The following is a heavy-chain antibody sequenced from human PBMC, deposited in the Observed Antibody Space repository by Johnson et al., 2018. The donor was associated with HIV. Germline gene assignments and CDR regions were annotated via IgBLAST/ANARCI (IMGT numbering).Heavy chain of an antibody. CDR3: AKADLAGAFDI. CDR1: GFTFSSYG. CDR2: IRYDGSNK. Sequence: QVQLVESGGGVVQPGGSLRLSCAASGFTFSSYGMHWVRPAPGKGLEWVAFIRYDGSNKYYADSVKGRFTISRDNSKNTLYLQMNSLRAEDTAVYYCAKADLAGAFDIWGQGTMVTVSS. V-gene: IGHV3-30*02. J-gene: IGHJ3*02.